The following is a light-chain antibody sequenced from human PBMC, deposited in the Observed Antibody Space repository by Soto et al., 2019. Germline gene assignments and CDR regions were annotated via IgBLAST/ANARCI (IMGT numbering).Light chain of an antibody. CDR1: QSVKSNY. CDR2: YAS. Sequence: ESVVTQSPGTLSLSPGDRATLSCRAGQSVKSNYLACYQQRHAETARRLIYYASNRATSSPARLSGSGAGTDFTLTISRLEHEEFAVYYCHQRCDCPSITFGQGTRLDI. J-gene: IGKJ5*01. V-gene: IGKV3-11*01. CDR3: HQRCDCPSIT.